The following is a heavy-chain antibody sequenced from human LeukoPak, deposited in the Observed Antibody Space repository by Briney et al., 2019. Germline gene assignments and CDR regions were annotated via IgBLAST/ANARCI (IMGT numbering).Heavy chain of an antibody. CDR1: GFTISSNY. CDR2: ISDNGGST. D-gene: IGHD6-6*01. J-gene: IGHJ4*02. Sequence: GGSLRLSCAASGFTISSNYMSWVRQAPGKGLEYVSTISDNGGSTFYANSVKGRFTISRDNSKNTLYLQMGSLRPEDMAVYYCARALIAARPDSLFDYWGQGTLVTVSS. V-gene: IGHV3-64*01. CDR3: ARALIAARPDSLFDY.